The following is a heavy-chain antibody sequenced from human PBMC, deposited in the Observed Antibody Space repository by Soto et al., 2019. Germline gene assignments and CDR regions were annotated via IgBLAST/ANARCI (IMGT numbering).Heavy chain of an antibody. CDR3: ARAGGGFDFDY. Sequence: SETLSLTCAVSGGSISSSNWWSWVRQPPGKGLEWIGEIYHSGSTNYNPSLKSLVTISVDKSKNQFSLKLSSVTAADTAVYYCARAGGGFDFDYWGQGTLVTVSS. D-gene: IGHD5-12*01. J-gene: IGHJ4*02. CDR2: IYHSGST. V-gene: IGHV4-4*02. CDR1: GGSISSSNW.